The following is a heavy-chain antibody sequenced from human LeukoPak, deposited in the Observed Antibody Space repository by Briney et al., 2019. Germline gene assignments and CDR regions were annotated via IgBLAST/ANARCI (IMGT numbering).Heavy chain of an antibody. D-gene: IGHD6-6*01. CDR1: GFTFTGYG. J-gene: IGHJ6*03. V-gene: IGHV3-33*01. Sequence: PGRSLRLSCAASGFTFTGYGMHWVRQAPGKGLEWVAVISYDGTNKYYADSVKGRFTISRDNSKNTLYLQMSSLRAEDTAVYYCARGVWSSSGYYMDVWGKGNTVTVSS. CDR2: ISYDGTNK. CDR3: ARGVWSSSGYYMDV.